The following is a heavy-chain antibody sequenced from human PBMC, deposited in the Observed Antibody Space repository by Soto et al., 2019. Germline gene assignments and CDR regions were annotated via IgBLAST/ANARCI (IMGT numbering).Heavy chain of an antibody. D-gene: IGHD2-2*01. CDR1: GYTFTSYG. J-gene: IGHJ4*02. CDR2: ISAYNGNT. CDR3: ARDIVVVPAAISLPFDY. V-gene: IGHV1-18*01. Sequence: QVQLVQSGAEVKKPGASVKVSCKASGYTFTSYGISWVRQAPGQGLEWMGWISAYNGNTNYAQKLQGRVTMTTDTSTSTAYMELRSLRSDDTVVYYCARDIVVVPAAISLPFDYWGQGTLVTVSS.